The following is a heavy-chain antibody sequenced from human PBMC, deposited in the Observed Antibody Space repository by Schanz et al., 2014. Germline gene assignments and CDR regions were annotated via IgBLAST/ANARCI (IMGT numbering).Heavy chain of an antibody. CDR1: TFTFSSDW. Sequence: EVQLAESGGGLVQPGGSLRLSCAASTFTFSSDWMSWVRQAPGKGLEWVANIKEDGSVKDYVDSVKGRFTISRDNSKNTLYLQMNSLRAEDTAVYYCAKTPREYCNYDNCPNWFDSWGQGTLXTASA. CDR2: IKEDGSVK. V-gene: IGHV3-7*05. J-gene: IGHJ5*01. CDR3: AKTPREYCNYDNCPNWFDS. D-gene: IGHD2-15*01.